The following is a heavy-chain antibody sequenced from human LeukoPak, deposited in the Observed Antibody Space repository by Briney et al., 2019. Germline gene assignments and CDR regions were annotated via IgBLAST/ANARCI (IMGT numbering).Heavy chain of an antibody. J-gene: IGHJ4*02. D-gene: IGHD3-9*01. V-gene: IGHV1-2*02. CDR1: GYTFTGYY. CDR2: INPNSGGT. CDR3: ARASRYYDILTGYTRLGYFDY. Sequence: ASVKVSSKASGYTFTGYYMHWVRHAPGQGLEWMGWINPNSGGTNYAQKFQGRVTMTRDTSISTAYMELSRLRSDDTAVYYCARASRYYDILTGYTRLGYFDYWGQGTLVTVSS.